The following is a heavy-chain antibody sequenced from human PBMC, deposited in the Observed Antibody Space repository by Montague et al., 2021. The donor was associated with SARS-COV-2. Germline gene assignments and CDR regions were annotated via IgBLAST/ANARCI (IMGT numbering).Heavy chain of an antibody. CDR3: ARGRRRYNWRDETSYYYGMDV. J-gene: IGHJ6*02. CDR1: GGSLSGYY. Sequence: SETLSLTCAVYGGSLSGYYWSWIRQPPGKGLEWIGKINHSGSTNYNPSLKSRVTTSLDTSKNQFSLKLSSVTAADTAVYYCARGRRRYNWRDETSYYYGMDVWGQGTTVTVSS. CDR2: INHSGST. D-gene: IGHD1-20*01. V-gene: IGHV4-34*01.